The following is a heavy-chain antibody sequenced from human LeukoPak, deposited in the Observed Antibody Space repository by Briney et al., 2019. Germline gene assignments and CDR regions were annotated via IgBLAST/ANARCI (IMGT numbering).Heavy chain of an antibody. CDR2: IIPIFGTA. Sequence: SVKVSCKASGGTFSSYAISRVRQAPGQGLEWMGGIIPIFGTANYAQKFQGRVTITTDESTSTAYMELSSLRSEDTAVYYCARGDTYYYDSSGYFCAFDIWGQGTMVTVSS. D-gene: IGHD3-22*01. J-gene: IGHJ3*02. V-gene: IGHV1-69*05. CDR1: GGTFSSYA. CDR3: ARGDTYYYDSSGYFCAFDI.